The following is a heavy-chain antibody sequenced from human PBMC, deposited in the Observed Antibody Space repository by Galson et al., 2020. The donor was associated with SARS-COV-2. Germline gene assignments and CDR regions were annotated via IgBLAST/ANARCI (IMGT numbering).Heavy chain of an antibody. J-gene: IGHJ3*02. CDR1: GYTFINYW. V-gene: IGHV5-51*01. D-gene: IGHD5-12*01. CDR2: IYPGDDSDT. Sequence: GESLKISCKGSGYTFINYWIAWVRQMPGKGLEWMGIIYPGDDSDTRYSPSFQGQVTISADQFTSTAYLQWSSLKASDTAMYYCARQLNNGYDWLFQSTSKNSAAYDIWGQGTMVTVSA. CDR3: ARQLNNGYDWLFQSTSKNSAAYDI.